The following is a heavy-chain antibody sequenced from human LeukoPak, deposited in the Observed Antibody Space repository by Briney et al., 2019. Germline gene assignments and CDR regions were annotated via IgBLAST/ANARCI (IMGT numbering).Heavy chain of an antibody. CDR2: VYPGGSP. Sequence: PSETLSLTCTVSGGSISTHFWSWIRQTAAKELEWIGRVYPGGSPNYNPSLESRVTMSRDTSQNQFSLKLRSVTAADTAVYYCTRGLHTSLPFHWGQGTRVTVS. D-gene: IGHD2/OR15-2a*01. V-gene: IGHV4-4*07. CDR1: GGSISTHF. CDR3: TRGLHTSLPFH. J-gene: IGHJ4*02.